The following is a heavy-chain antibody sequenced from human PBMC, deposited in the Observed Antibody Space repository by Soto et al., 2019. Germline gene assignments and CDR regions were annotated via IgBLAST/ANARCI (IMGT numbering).Heavy chain of an antibody. J-gene: IGHJ4*02. CDR2: MKPNSGDT. D-gene: IGHD6-6*01. Sequence: QVQLVQSGAGVREPGASVKVSCKASGYTFTSFDINWVRQASGQGLEWMGWMKPNSGDTGYGQKFQGRVALTRDTSTSTAYMELSGLKSEDTAVYYCVALARWGQGTLVTVSS. CDR1: GYTFTSFD. V-gene: IGHV1-8*01. CDR3: VALAR.